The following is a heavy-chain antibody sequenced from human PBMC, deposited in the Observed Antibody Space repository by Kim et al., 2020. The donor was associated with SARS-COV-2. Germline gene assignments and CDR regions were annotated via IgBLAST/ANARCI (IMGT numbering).Heavy chain of an antibody. D-gene: IGHD3-16*01. Sequence: YAATVKGRFTISRDDSIKTLYLQMNSLQTEDTAVYYCTRIRGGFYYVMGVWGQGTTVTVSS. V-gene: IGHV3-15*01. J-gene: IGHJ6*02. CDR3: TRIRGGFYYVMGV.